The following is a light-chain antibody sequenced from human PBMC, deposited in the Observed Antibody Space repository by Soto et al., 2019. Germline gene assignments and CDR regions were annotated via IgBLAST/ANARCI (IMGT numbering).Light chain of an antibody. CDR2: DAS. CDR1: QSISGW. Sequence: DIQMTQSPSTLSASVGDRVTITCRASQSISGWLAWYQQKPGQAPKLLIYDASTLESGVPSRFSGSGSGTEFTLTISSLQPDDFATYYCKQYNSYSYTFGQGTKLEIK. J-gene: IGKJ2*01. V-gene: IGKV1-5*01. CDR3: KQYNSYSYT.